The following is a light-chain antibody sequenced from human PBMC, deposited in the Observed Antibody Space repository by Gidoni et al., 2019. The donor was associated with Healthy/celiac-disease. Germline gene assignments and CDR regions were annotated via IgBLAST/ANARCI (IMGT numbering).Light chain of an antibody. CDR3: QQTYNTPWT. V-gene: IGKV1-39*01. Sequence: DIQMTQSPSSLSASVGDRVTITCRASQSISIYLNWYQHKPGKAPKLLIHAASSLQSGVPSRFSGSGSGTDFTLTISSLQPEDFATFYCQQTYNTPWTFXQXTKVEIK. J-gene: IGKJ1*01. CDR2: AAS. CDR1: QSISIY.